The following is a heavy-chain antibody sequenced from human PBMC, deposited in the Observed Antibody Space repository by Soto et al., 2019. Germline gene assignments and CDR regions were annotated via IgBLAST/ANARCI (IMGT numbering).Heavy chain of an antibody. CDR1: GYTFTSYA. CDR2: INAGNGNT. CDR3: ARVAIQDYYDSSGYYHFDY. V-gene: IGHV1-3*01. Sequence: ASVKVSCKASGYTFTSYAMHWVRQAPGQRLEWMGWINAGNGNTKYSQKFQGRVTITRDTSASTAYMELSSLRSEDTAVYYCARVAIQDYYDSSGYYHFDYWGQGTLVTVSS. J-gene: IGHJ4*02. D-gene: IGHD3-22*01.